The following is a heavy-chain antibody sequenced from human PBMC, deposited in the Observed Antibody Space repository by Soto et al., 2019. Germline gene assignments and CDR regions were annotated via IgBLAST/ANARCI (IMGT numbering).Heavy chain of an antibody. CDR3: ARDGQFDY. Sequence: QVQLVESGGGVVQPGRSLRLSCAASGFTFSSYGMHWVRQAPGKGLEWVAAIWYDGSNKYYAESVKGRFTISRDNSKNTLYLQMNSLRGEDTAVYYCARDGQFDYWGQGTLVTVSS. V-gene: IGHV3-33*01. CDR1: GFTFSSYG. J-gene: IGHJ4*02. CDR2: IWYDGSNK.